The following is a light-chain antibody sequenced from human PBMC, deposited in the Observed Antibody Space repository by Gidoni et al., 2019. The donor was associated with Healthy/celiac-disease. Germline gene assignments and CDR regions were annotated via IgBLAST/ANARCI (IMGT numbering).Light chain of an antibody. J-gene: IGKJ2*01. CDR1: QGNSSA. V-gene: IGKV1-13*02. CDR2: DSS. CDR3: QQLKSYPHVMYT. Sequence: AIQFTQSPSSLSASVGDRVTITCWASQGNSSALAWYQQQPGKAPKLLIYDSSSLESGVPTRFSGSGTGTDFTLTISSLQPEDFATDYCQQLKSYPHVMYTFGQGTKLEIK.